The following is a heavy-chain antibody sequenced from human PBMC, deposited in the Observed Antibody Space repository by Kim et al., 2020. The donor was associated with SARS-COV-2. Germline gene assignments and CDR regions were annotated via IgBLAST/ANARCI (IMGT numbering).Heavy chain of an antibody. CDR3: ARVDSSSWYGYY. J-gene: IGHJ4*02. V-gene: IGHV1-46*01. D-gene: IGHD6-13*01. Sequence: SDAQKFQGRVTMTRDTSTSTVYMELSSLRSEDTAVYYCARVDSSSWYGYYWGQGTLVTVSS.